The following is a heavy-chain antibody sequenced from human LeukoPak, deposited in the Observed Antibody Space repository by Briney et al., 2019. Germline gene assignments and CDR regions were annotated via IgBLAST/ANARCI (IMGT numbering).Heavy chain of an antibody. D-gene: IGHD2-2*01. V-gene: IGHV3-30-3*01. Sequence: GGSLRLSCAASGITFRSNAMHWVRQAPGKGLEWVAVVSYDGSNKYYADSVKGRFTISRDNSKNTLYLQMNSLRAEDTAVYYCARTDCSSTSCYSCFDYWGQGTLVTVSS. CDR3: ARTDCSSTSCYSCFDY. CDR1: GITFRSNA. J-gene: IGHJ4*02. CDR2: VSYDGSNK.